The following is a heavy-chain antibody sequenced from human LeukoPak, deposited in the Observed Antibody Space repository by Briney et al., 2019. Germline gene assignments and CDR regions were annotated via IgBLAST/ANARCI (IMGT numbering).Heavy chain of an antibody. Sequence: GGSLRLSCAASGFTFSIYSMHWVRPAPGKGLEWLSSISSSSSYIYYTDSVKGRFTISRDNAKNSLYLQMNSLRAEDTAMYYCAREEQVTIMDVWGQGTTVTVSS. CDR3: AREEQVTIMDV. J-gene: IGHJ6*02. CDR1: GFTFSIYS. D-gene: IGHD4-23*01. CDR2: ISSSSSYI. V-gene: IGHV3-21*01.